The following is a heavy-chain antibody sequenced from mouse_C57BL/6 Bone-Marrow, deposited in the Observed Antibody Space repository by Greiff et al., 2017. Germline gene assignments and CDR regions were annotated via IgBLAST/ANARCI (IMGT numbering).Heavy chain of an antibody. Sequence: QVQLQQSGAELVRPGTSVKVSCKASGYAFTNYLIEWVKQRPGQGLEWIGVINPGSGGTNYNEQFKGKATLTADKSSSTAYMQLSSLTSEDSAVYFCASSYNYYGSSYVDWYFDVWGTGTTVTVSS. D-gene: IGHD1-1*01. CDR2: INPGSGGT. CDR3: ASSYNYYGSSYVDWYFDV. V-gene: IGHV1-54*01. J-gene: IGHJ1*03. CDR1: GYAFTNYL.